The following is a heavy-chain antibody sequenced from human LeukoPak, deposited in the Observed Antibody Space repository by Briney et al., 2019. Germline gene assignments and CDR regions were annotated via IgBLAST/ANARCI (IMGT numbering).Heavy chain of an antibody. CDR1: GFTFSSYG. D-gene: IGHD2-2*01. J-gene: IGHJ6*02. V-gene: IGHV3-33*01. CDR2: IWFDGSNN. Sequence: PGGSLRLSCAASGFTFSSYGMHWVRQAPGKGLEWVAVIWFDGSNNYYADSVKGRFTISRDNSKNTLYLQMNSLRAEDTAVYYCARARYCISTSCPYYYGMDVWGQGTTVTVSS. CDR3: ARARYCISTSCPYYYGMDV.